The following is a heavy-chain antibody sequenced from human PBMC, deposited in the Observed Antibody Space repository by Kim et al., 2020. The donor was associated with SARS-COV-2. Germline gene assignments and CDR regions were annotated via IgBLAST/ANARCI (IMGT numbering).Heavy chain of an antibody. J-gene: IGHJ6*02. V-gene: IGHV3-23*01. CDR2: GSGDAT. D-gene: IGHD1-1*01. Sequence: GSGDATDYSDTVMGRFTISRDNSKNTLFLRMHSLRAEDTAVDYCARTVLFWGQGTTVTVSS. CDR3: ARTVLF.